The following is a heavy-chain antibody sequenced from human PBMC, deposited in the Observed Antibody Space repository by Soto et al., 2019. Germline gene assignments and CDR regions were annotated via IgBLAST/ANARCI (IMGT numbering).Heavy chain of an antibody. CDR2: IYWDDDK. CDR1: GFSLSTSGVG. CDR3: AHANYDILTGYYAAPDY. V-gene: IGHV2-5*02. D-gene: IGHD3-9*01. Sequence: QITLKESGPTLVKPTQTLTLTCTFSGFSLSTSGVGVGWIRQLPGKALEWLALIYWDDDKRYSPSLKSRLTITKDTSKNQVVLTMTNMDPVDTATYYCAHANYDILTGYYAAPDYWGQGTLVTVSS. J-gene: IGHJ4*02.